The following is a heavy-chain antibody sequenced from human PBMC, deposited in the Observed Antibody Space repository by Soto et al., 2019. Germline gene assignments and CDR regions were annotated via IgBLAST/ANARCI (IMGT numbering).Heavy chain of an antibody. CDR3: ARGDCSSTCYIGY. CDR2: ITSRGGAV. CDR1: GFSFSNYE. J-gene: IGHJ4*02. Sequence: VQLVESGGGLVQPGGSLRLSCAASGFSFSNYEMNWVRQAPGKGLEWISYITSRGGAVFYADSVKGRFTISRDNAKDSLFLQMNSLRVEDTAVYYCARGDCSSTCYIGYWGQGARVTASS. V-gene: IGHV3-48*03. D-gene: IGHD2-2*02.